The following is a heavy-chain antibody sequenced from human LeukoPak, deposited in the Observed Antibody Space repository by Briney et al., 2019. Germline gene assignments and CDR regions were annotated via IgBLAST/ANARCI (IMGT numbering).Heavy chain of an antibody. CDR2: ISSSSSTI. V-gene: IGHV3-48*01. J-gene: IGHJ3*02. CDR1: GFTFSSHS. Sequence: GGSLRLSCAASGFTFSSHSMNWVRQAPGKGLEWVSYISSSSSTIYYADSVKGRFTISRDNAKNSLYLQMNSLRAEDTAVYYCAKGSSRPPNAFDIWGQGTLVTVSS. D-gene: IGHD6-6*01. CDR3: AKGSSRPPNAFDI.